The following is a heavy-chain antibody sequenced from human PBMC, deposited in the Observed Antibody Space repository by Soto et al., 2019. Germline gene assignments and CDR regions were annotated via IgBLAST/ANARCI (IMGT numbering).Heavy chain of an antibody. Sequence: SETLSLTXTVSGGSISSGDYYWSWIRQPPGKGLEWIGYIYYSGSTYYNPSLKSRVTISVDTSKNQFSLKLSSVTAADTAVYYRARDTNCSGGSCYSFRGWGQGTLVTVSS. J-gene: IGHJ4*02. CDR2: IYYSGST. D-gene: IGHD2-15*01. CDR1: GGSISSGDYY. CDR3: ARDTNCSGGSCYSFRG. V-gene: IGHV4-30-4*01.